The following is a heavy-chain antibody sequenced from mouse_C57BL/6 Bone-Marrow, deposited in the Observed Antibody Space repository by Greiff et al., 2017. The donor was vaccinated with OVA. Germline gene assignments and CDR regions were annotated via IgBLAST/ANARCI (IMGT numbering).Heavy chain of an antibody. D-gene: IGHD1-1*01. CDR1: GFTFSSYG. CDR3: ARRGGNYDY. CDR2: ISSGGSYT. J-gene: IGHJ2*01. Sequence: EVKLMESGGDLVKPGGSLKLSCAASGFTFSSYGMSWVRQTPDKRLEWVATISSGGSYTYYPDSVKGRFTISRDNAKNTLYLQMSSLKSEDTARYYCARRGGNYDYWGQGTTLTVSS. V-gene: IGHV5-6*02.